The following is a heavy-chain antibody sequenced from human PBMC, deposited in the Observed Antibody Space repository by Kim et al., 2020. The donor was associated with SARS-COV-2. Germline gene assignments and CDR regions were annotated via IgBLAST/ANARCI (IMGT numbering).Heavy chain of an antibody. D-gene: IGHD3-22*01. CDR3: ARDFQSSGYYRRWYFDL. CDR2: IYYSGST. Sequence: SETLSLTCTVSGGSISSGGYYWSWIRQHPGKGLEWIGYIYYSGSTYYNPSLKSRVTISVDTSKNQFSLKLSSVTAADTAVYYCARDFQSSGYYRRWYFDLWGRGTLVTVSS. CDR1: GGSISSGGYY. J-gene: IGHJ2*01. V-gene: IGHV4-31*03.